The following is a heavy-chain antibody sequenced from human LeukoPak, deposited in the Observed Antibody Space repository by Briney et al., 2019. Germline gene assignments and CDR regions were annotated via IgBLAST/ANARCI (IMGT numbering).Heavy chain of an antibody. CDR1: GGSISSYY. D-gene: IGHD6-13*01. CDR3: ARLSAGNDY. Sequence: SETLSLTCTVSGGSISSYYWSWIRQPPGKGLEWIGYIYYSGSTNYNPSLKSRVTISVDTSKNQFSLKLSSVTAADTAVYYCARLSAGNDYWGQGTLVTVSS. V-gene: IGHV4-59*08. CDR2: IYYSGST. J-gene: IGHJ4*02.